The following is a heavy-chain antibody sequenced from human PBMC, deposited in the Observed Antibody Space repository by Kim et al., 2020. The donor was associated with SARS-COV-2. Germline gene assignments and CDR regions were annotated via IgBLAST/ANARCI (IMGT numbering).Heavy chain of an antibody. CDR3: ASGYFDWLPPI. J-gene: IGHJ4*02. Sequence: KYYADSVKGRFTISRDNSKNTLYLQMNSLRAEDTAVYYCASGYFDWLPPIWGQGTLVTVSS. V-gene: IGHV3-33*01. D-gene: IGHD3-9*01. CDR2: K.